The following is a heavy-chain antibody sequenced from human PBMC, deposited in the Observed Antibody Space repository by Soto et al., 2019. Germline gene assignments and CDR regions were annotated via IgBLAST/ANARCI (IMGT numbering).Heavy chain of an antibody. D-gene: IGHD3-22*01. J-gene: IGHJ4*01. Sequence: PGGSLRLSCSASGFTFRTYCINWVRQAPGKGLEWVSSISSSSNYIYYADSVKGRFNISRDNAKNSVYLQMNSLRVEDTAVYYCARDKWGDTSGFFDYWGHGTLVTVSS. V-gene: IGHV3-21*01. CDR3: ARDKWGDTSGFFDY. CDR2: ISSSSNYI. CDR1: GFTFRTYC.